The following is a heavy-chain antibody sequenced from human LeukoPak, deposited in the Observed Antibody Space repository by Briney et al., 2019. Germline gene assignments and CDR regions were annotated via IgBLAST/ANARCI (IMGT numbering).Heavy chain of an antibody. J-gene: IGHJ4*02. CDR1: GGTFSSYA. V-gene: IGHV1-69*13. CDR3: ARDRIVGATSLFDY. Sequence: SMKVSCKASGGTFSSYAISWVRQAPGQGLEWMGGIIPIFGTANYAQKFQGRVTITADESTSTAYMELSSLRSEDTAVYYCARDRIVGATSLFDYWGQGTLVTVSS. CDR2: IIPIFGTA. D-gene: IGHD1-26*01.